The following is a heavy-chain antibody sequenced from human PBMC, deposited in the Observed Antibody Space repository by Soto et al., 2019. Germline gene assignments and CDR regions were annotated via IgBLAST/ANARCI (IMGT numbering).Heavy chain of an antibody. J-gene: IGHJ4*02. D-gene: IGHD3-10*01. CDR2: IYYSGNT. V-gene: IGHV4-31*03. CDR3: ARPYYYGSGSPDAFDI. CDR1: GGSISSGGNY. Sequence: PSETLSLTCTVSGGSISSGGNYWNWIRQHPGKGLEWIGYIYYSGNTYYNPSLKSRVTISVDTSKNQFSLKLRSVTAAGTAVYYCARPYYYGSGSPDAFDIWGQGTLVTVSS.